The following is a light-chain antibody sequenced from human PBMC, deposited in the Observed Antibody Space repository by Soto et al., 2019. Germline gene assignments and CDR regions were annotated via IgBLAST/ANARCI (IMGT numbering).Light chain of an antibody. J-gene: IGKJ4*01. CDR3: QQYDYLPRT. CDR2: DAS. V-gene: IGKV1-33*01. CDR1: QDISNY. Sequence: DIQMTQSPSSLSASVGDRVTITCQASQDISNYLTWYQQKPGKAPKLLIYDASNLETGGPSRFSGSRSGTEFTFTISSLQPEDIATYYCQQYDYLPRTFGGGTKVEIK.